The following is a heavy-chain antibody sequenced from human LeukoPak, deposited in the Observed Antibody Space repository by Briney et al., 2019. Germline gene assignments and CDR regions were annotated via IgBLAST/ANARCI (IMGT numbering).Heavy chain of an antibody. Sequence: SETLSLTCTVSGGSISSGGYYWSWIRQHPGKGLEWIGYIYYSGSTYYNPSLKSRVTISVDMSKNQFSLKLSSVTAADTAVYYCARAKIGDWFDPWGQGTLVTVSS. V-gene: IGHV4-31*03. CDR1: GGSISSGGYY. J-gene: IGHJ5*02. CDR3: ARAKIGDWFDP. D-gene: IGHD3-10*01. CDR2: IYYSGST.